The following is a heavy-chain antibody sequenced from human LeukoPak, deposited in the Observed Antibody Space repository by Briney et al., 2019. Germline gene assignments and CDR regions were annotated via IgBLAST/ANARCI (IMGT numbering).Heavy chain of an antibody. CDR3: TGELAGTTVHY. J-gene: IGHJ4*02. Sequence: SETMSLTCSVSGGSIRSRTYFWGWIRQPPGKGLEWIRSIYSNGDTYYNPSLKSRFTTSLDTSKNQFSLKLSSVTAADTAIYFCTGELAGTTVHYWGQGTLVTISS. D-gene: IGHD1-7*01. CDR1: GGSIRSRTYF. CDR2: IYSNGDT. V-gene: IGHV4-39*07.